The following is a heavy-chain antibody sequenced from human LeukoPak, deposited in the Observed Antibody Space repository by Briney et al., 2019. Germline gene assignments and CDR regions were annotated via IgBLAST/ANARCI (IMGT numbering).Heavy chain of an antibody. Sequence: SETLPLTCAVYGGSFSGYYWSWIRQPPGKGLEWIGEISHSGSTNYNPSLKSRVTISVDTSKNQFSLKLSSVTAADTAVYYCARGSSSWYGRPFDYWGQGTLVTVSS. V-gene: IGHV4-34*01. J-gene: IGHJ4*02. CDR1: GGSFSGYY. CDR2: ISHSGST. CDR3: ARGSSSWYGRPFDY. D-gene: IGHD6-13*01.